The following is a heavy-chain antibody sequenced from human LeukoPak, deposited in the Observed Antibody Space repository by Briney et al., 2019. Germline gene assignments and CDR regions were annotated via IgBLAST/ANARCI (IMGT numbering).Heavy chain of an antibody. J-gene: IGHJ5*02. CDR1: GFTFSSYA. CDR2: ISGSGGST. Sequence: GGPLRLSCAASGFTFSSYAMSWVRKPPGTGLEWVSAISGSGGSTYYADSVKGRFTISRDNSKNTLYLQMNSLRAEVTAVYYCAKDGAWFDPWGQGTLVTVSS. V-gene: IGHV3-23*01. CDR3: AKDGAWFDP.